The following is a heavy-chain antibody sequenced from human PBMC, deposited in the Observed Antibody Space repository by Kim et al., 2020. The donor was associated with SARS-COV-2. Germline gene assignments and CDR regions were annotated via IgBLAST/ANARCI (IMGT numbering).Heavy chain of an antibody. D-gene: IGHD6-25*01. V-gene: IGHV5-51*01. CDR2: IYPRDSDT. CDR1: GYSFTNYW. J-gene: IGHJ3*02. Sequence: GESLKISCKGSGYSFTNYWIGWVRQMPGNGLEWMGIIYPRDSDTRYSPSFQGQVTISADKSISTTYLRWSSLKASDTAIYYCATRSGGSDGFDIWGQGTAVTVSS. CDR3: ATRSGGSDGFDI.